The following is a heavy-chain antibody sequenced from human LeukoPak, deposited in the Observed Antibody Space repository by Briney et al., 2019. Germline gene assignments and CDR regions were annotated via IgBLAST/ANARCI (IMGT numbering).Heavy chain of an antibody. Sequence: SETLSLTCTVSGGSISSSGYYWSWIRQHPGKGLEWIGYIYYRGSTYYNPSLKSRVTISVDTSKNQFSLKLSSVTAADTAVYYCARADASGWPFDYWGQGTLVTVSS. D-gene: IGHD6-19*01. V-gene: IGHV4-31*03. J-gene: IGHJ4*02. CDR1: GGSISSSGYY. CDR3: ARADASGWPFDY. CDR2: IYYRGST.